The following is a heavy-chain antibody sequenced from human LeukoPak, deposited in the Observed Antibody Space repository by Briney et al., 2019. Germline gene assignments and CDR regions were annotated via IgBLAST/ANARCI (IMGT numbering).Heavy chain of an antibody. V-gene: IGHV3-9*01. CDR2: ISWNSGSI. J-gene: IGHJ3*02. CDR1: GFTFDDYA. D-gene: IGHD2-21*02. Sequence: GRSLRLSCAASGFTFDDYAMHWVRKAPGKGLEWVSGISWNSGSIGYADSVKGRFTISRDNAKNSLYLQMNSLRAEDTALYYCAKSIVVVTATLHDAFDIWGQGTMVTVSS. CDR3: AKSIVVVTATLHDAFDI.